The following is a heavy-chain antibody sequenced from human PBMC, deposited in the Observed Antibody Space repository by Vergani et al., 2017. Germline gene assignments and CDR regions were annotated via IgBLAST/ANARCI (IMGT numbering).Heavy chain of an antibody. CDR1: GFTFDDYA. V-gene: IGHV3-9*01. CDR3: AKDRRRWLQLHTDTKDAFDI. CDR2: ISWNSGSI. Sequence: EVQLVESGGGLVQPGRSLRLSCAASGFTFDDYAMHWVRQAPGKGLEWVSGISWNSGSIGYADSVKGRFTISRDNAKNSLYLQMNSLRAEDTALYYCAKDRRRWLQLHTDTKDAFDIWGQGTMVTVSS. D-gene: IGHD5-24*01. J-gene: IGHJ3*02.